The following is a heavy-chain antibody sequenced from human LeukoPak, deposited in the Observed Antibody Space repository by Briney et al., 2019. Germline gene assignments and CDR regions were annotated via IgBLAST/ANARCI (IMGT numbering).Heavy chain of an antibody. CDR2: ISYDGSNK. V-gene: IGHV3-30*04. CDR3: ARGCEIVVVINAFDI. CDR1: GFTFSSYA. J-gene: IGHJ3*02. Sequence: PGRSLRLSCAASGFTFSSYAMHWVRQAPGKGLEWVAVISYDGSNKYYADSVKGRFTISRDNSKNTLYLQMNSLRAEDTAVYYCARGCEIVVVINAFDIWGQGTMVTVSS. D-gene: IGHD3-22*01.